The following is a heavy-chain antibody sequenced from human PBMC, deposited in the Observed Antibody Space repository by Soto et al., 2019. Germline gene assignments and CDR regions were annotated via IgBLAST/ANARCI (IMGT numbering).Heavy chain of an antibody. V-gene: IGHV2-5*02. D-gene: IGHD3-3*01. CDR1: GFSLTTSGVG. CDR2: IYWDDDR. J-gene: IGHJ4*02. Sequence: QITLKESGPTLVKPTQTLTLTCTFSGFSLTTSGVGVGWIRQPPGKALEWLALIYWDDDRRYSPSLKSRLTITKDTSKNQVVLTMTNMDPVDTATYYCAHRRAPGVPTPFDYWGQGTLVAVSS. CDR3: AHRRAPGVPTPFDY.